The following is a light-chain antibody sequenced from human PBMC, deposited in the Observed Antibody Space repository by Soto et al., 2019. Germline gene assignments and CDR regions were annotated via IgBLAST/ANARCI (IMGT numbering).Light chain of an antibody. J-gene: IGKJ2*01. Sequence: EIVLTQSPGTLSLSPGERATLSCRASQRVSSSYLAWYQQKPGQAPRLIIYGASTRATGIPDRFSGSGSGTDFTLTISRLEPEDFAVYFCQLYGSSPPFTFGQGTKVEI. CDR1: QRVSSSY. CDR3: QLYGSSPPFT. CDR2: GAS. V-gene: IGKV3-20*01.